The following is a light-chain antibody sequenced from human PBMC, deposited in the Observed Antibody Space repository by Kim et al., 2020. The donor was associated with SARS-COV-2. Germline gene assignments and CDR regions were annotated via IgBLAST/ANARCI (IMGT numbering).Light chain of an antibody. CDR2: LNSDGSH. CDR1: SGHGSYA. J-gene: IGLJ3*02. CDR3: QTWGTGMGV. V-gene: IGLV4-69*01. Sequence: ASVKLTCTLSSGHGSYAIAWHQQQPEKGPRYLMKLNSDGSHSKGDGIPDRFSGSSSGAERYLTISSLQSEDEADYYCQTWGTGMGVFGGGTQLTVL.